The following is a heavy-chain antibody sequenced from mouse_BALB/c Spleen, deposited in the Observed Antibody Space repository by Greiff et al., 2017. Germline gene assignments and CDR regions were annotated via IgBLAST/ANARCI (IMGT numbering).Heavy chain of an antibody. D-gene: IGHD2-3*01. Sequence: QVQLQQSGPGLVQPSQSLSITCTVSGFSLTSYGVHWVRQSPGKGLEWLGVIWSGGSTDYNAAFISRLSISKDNSKSQVFFKMNSLQANDTAIYYCAGIYDGYYVDAMDYWGQGTSVTVSS. CDR2: IWSGGST. V-gene: IGHV2-2*02. CDR3: AGIYDGYYVDAMDY. CDR1: GFSLTSYG. J-gene: IGHJ4*01.